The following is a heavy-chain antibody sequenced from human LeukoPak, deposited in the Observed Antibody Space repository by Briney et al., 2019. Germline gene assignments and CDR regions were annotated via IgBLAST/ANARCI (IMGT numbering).Heavy chain of an antibody. J-gene: IGHJ4*02. D-gene: IGHD3-10*01. CDR3: AKALAMVRGVIMDYFDY. V-gene: IGHV3-30*02. CDR1: GFTFSSYG. CDR2: IRYDGSNK. Sequence: GGSLRLSCAASGFTFSSYGMHWVRQAPGKGLEWVAFIRYDGSNKYYADSVKGRFTISRDNSKNTLYLQMNSLRAEDTAVYYCAKALAMVRGVIMDYFDYWGQGTLVTVSS.